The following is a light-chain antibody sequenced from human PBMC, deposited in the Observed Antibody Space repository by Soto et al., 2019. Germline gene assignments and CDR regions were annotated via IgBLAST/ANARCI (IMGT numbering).Light chain of an antibody. CDR1: HSLNSAY. V-gene: IGKV3-20*01. Sequence: GLTKSAESLSLAPGGRATLSCGARHSLNSAYLVWYQQKPGQPPRLLMFAASSRATGTPDRFSGSGSGPDFTLTLSRLEPEDFAVYYCQQYGTSPRPFAQGTKPDIK. CDR3: QQYGTSPRP. J-gene: IGKJ2*01. CDR2: AAS.